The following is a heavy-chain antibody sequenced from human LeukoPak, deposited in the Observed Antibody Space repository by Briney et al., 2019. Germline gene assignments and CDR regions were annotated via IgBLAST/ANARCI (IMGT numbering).Heavy chain of an antibody. V-gene: IGHV1-8*03. CDR3: AREVYYDSSGPRGSWFDP. Sequence: VASVKVSCKASGYTFTSYGISWVRQATGQGLEWMGWMNPNSGNTGYAQKFQGRVTITRNTSISTAYMELSSLRSEDTAVYYCAREVYYDSSGPRGSWFDPWGQGTLVTVSS. J-gene: IGHJ5*02. CDR1: GYTFTSYG. D-gene: IGHD3-22*01. CDR2: MNPNSGNT.